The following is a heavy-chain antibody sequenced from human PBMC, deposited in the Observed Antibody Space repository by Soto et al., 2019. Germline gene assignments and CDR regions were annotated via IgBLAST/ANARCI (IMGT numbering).Heavy chain of an antibody. D-gene: IGHD1-1*01. V-gene: IGHV3-33*01. CDR3: ASDGIGGTAFRGLLDY. CDR2: IRFDGTDE. Sequence: QVLLVESGGGVAQPGRSLRLSCAASKSIFTGYGMHWVRQTPGKGLEWVAVIRFDGTDEHYADSVKGRFTISRDNSKNMLYLHMNRLRVEDTALYYCASDGIGGTAFRGLLDYWGQGTLVTVSS. CDR1: KSIFTGYG. J-gene: IGHJ4*02.